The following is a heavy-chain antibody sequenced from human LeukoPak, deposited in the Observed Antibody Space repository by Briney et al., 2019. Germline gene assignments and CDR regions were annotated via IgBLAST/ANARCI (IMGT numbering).Heavy chain of an antibody. J-gene: IGHJ3*02. CDR3: ARDRAFDI. CDR1: GYTFTSYY. V-gene: IGHV1-46*01. Sequence: GASVKVSCKASGYTFTSYYMHWVRQAPGQGLEWMGIINPSGGSTSYAQKFQGRVTMTRDTSKNQFSLKLSSVTAADTAVYYCARDRAFDIWGQGTMVTVSS. CDR2: INPSGGST.